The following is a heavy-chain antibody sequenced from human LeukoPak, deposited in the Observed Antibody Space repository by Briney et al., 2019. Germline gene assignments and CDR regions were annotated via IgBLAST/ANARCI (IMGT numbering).Heavy chain of an antibody. CDR1: GESFSAYY. CDR3: ARFPMVAVAYRYYYMDV. Sequence: SETLSLTCAVYGESFSAYYWTWIRQPPGKGLEWIGEINHSGSTNYNPSLKSRVTMSVDTSKNQFSLKLSSVTAADTAVYYCARFPMVAVAYRYYYMDVWRKGTTVTVSS. CDR2: INHSGST. V-gene: IGHV4-34*01. J-gene: IGHJ6*03. D-gene: IGHD3-22*01.